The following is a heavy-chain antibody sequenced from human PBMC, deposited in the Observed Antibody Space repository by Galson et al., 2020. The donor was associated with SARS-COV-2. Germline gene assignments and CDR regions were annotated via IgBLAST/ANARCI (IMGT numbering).Heavy chain of an antibody. CDR1: GGSFSDYY. Sequence: ETLSLTCAVYGGSFSDYYWSWIRQPPGKGLDWIGEINHSGSVNYNPSLKSRVTISADTSKNQFSLRLSSVTAADTAVYYCARSRQDFTRTVVAITGYFYYMDNWGKGTPVTISS. D-gene: IGHD3-22*01. CDR2: INHSGSV. J-gene: IGHJ6*03. V-gene: IGHV4-34*01. CDR3: ARSRQDFTRTVVAITGYFYYMDN.